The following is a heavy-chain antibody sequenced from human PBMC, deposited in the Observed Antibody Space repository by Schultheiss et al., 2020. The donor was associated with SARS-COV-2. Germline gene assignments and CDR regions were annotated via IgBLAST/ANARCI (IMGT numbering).Heavy chain of an antibody. CDR3: AKSRIMATYYYYGMDV. V-gene: IGHV3-21*01. J-gene: IGHJ6*02. D-gene: IGHD2-8*01. CDR1: GFNLRIYA. Sequence: GGSLRLSCAASGFNLRIYAMSWVRQAPGKGLEWVSSISSSSSYIYYADSVKGRFTISRDNAKNSLYLQMNSLRAEDTAVYYCAKSRIMATYYYYGMDVWGQGTTVTVSS. CDR2: ISSSSSYI.